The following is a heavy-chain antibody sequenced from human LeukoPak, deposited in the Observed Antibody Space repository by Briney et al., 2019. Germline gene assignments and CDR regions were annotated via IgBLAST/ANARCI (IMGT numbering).Heavy chain of an antibody. CDR3: ARDRGAGYGFDY. D-gene: IGHD5-12*01. CDR1: GYTFTGYY. J-gene: IGHJ4*02. Sequence: ASVKVSCKASGYTFTGYYMHWVRQAPGQGLERMGWINPNSGGTNYAQKFQGRVTMTRDTSISTAYMELSRLRSDDTAVYYCARDRGAGYGFDYWGQGTLVTVSS. V-gene: IGHV1-2*02. CDR2: INPNSGGT.